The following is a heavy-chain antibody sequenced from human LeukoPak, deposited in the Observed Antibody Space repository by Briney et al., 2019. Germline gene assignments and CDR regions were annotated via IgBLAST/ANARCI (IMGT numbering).Heavy chain of an antibody. CDR2: IKQDGSEK. J-gene: IGHJ4*02. Sequence: GGSLRLSCAASGFTFSSYWMSWVRQAPGKGLEWVANIKQDGSEKYYVDSVKGRFTISRDNAKNSLYLQMNSLRAEDTAVYYCARAPDYYGSRSYYWIYWGQGTLVTVSS. D-gene: IGHD3-10*01. V-gene: IGHV3-7*01. CDR1: GFTFSSYW. CDR3: ARAPDYYGSRSYYWIY.